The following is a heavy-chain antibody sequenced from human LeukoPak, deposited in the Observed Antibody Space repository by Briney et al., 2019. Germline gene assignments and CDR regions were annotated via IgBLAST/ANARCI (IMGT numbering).Heavy chain of an antibody. CDR1: GFSFSFSSYW. D-gene: IGHD3-22*01. J-gene: IGHJ4*02. CDR2: INSDGSST. CDR3: ASPRGYHGREDYFDY. Sequence: GGSLRLSCAASGFSFSFSSYWMHWVRQAPGKGLVWVSRINSDGSSTSYADSVKGRFTISRDNAKNTLYLQMNSLRAEDTAVYYCASPRGYHGREDYFDYWGQGTLVTVSS. V-gene: IGHV3-74*01.